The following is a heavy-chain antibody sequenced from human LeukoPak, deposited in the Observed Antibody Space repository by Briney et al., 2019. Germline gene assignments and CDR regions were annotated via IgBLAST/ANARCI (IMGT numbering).Heavy chain of an antibody. D-gene: IGHD2-15*01. Sequence: SEILSLTRTVSGCYISWGVSCTSWIRQHPGKGLEWIGYIYYSGSTYYNPSLKSRVTISVDTSKNQFSLKLSSVTSLDTSWYFCTSVPYCSGGRCYVDYWGQGTLVTVSS. CDR2: IYYSGST. CDR3: TSVPYCSGGRCYVDY. V-gene: IGHV4-31*03. CDR1: GCYISWGVSC. J-gene: IGHJ4*02.